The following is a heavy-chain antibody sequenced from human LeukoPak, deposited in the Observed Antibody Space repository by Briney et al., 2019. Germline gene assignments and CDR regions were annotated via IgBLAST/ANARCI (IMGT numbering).Heavy chain of an antibody. CDR3: AAHYDFWSGYTGVDFDY. Sequence: PGGSLRLSCAASGFTFSSYAMSWVRQAPGKGLEWVSAISGSGGSTYYADSVKGRFTISRDNSKNTLYLQMNSLRAEDTAVYYCAAHYDFWSGYTGVDFDYWGQGTLVTVSS. V-gene: IGHV3-23*01. J-gene: IGHJ4*02. CDR1: GFTFSSYA. D-gene: IGHD3-3*01. CDR2: ISGSGGST.